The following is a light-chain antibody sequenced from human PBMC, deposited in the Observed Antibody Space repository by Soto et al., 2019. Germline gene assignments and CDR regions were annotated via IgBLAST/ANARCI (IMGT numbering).Light chain of an antibody. J-gene: IGKJ1*01. V-gene: IGKV1-5*01. CDR2: DAS. CDR1: QSISSW. CDR3: QHYNSDWWT. Sequence: DIQMTQSPSTLSASVGGIVTITCRAIQSISSWLAWYHQKPGKAPKLLIYDASSLESGVPSRFSGSGSGTEFTLTISSLQPDDFETYYCQHYNSDWWTFGQGTKVDIK.